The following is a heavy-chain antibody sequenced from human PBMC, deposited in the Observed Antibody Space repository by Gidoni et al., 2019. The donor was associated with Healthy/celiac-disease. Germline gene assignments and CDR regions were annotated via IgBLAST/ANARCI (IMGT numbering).Heavy chain of an antibody. CDR3: ARDRRRGVRGVIVF. Sequence: EVQLVESGGGLVKPVGSLRLSCAPSGSTFSSYSMHWVRQAPGKGLGWVSSISSSSSYIYYADSVKGRFSISRDNAKNSLYLQMNSLRAEDTAVYYCARDRRRGVRGVIVFWGQGTLVTVSS. J-gene: IGHJ4*02. V-gene: IGHV3-21*01. CDR2: ISSSSSYI. CDR1: GSTFSSYS. D-gene: IGHD3-10*01.